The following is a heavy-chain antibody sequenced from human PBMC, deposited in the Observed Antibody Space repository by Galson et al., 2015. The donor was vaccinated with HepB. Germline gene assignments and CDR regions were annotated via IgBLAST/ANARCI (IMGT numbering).Heavy chain of an antibody. Sequence: SLRLSCAASGFTFTSHVMTWVRQAPGKGLEWVSTIGTGGDTFYADSVKGRFTLSRDISRNTLYLQMNSLRAEDTAVYYCAAYRLSGGFYSRLADYWGQGTLVTVS. CDR2: IGTGGDT. V-gene: IGHV3-23*01. J-gene: IGHJ4*02. CDR1: GFTFTSHV. D-gene: IGHD3-10*01. CDR3: AAYRLSGGFYSRLADY.